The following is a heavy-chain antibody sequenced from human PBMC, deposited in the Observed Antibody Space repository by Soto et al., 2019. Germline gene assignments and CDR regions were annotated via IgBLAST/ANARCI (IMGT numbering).Heavy chain of an antibody. CDR1: GYNFNGYY. D-gene: IGHD6-19*01. CDR2: MNPNTGGA. CDR3: AKVISTIGSKQWLAQTKHQALDY. Sequence: QVNLVQSGAEVKKPGASVKVSCKASGYNFNGYYIHWVRQAPGQGLEWMGWMNPNTGGANYAQKFQGKVIMTTDTSISTAYRELRSLTSDDTAVYYCAKVISTIGSKQWLAQTKHQALDYWGQGTLVTVSS. V-gene: IGHV1-2*02. J-gene: IGHJ4*02.